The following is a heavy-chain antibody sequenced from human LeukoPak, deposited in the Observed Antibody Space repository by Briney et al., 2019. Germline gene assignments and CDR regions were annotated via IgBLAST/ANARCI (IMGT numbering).Heavy chain of an antibody. CDR1: GFTFSSSA. CDR2: ISNNGGYT. D-gene: IGHD1-1*01. CDR3: AKAPPYKKYFDY. V-gene: IGHV3-23*01. J-gene: IGHJ4*02. Sequence: GGSLGLSCAASGFTFSSSAMSWVRQAPGNGLEWVSAISNNGGYTYYADSVKGRFTISGDNSKNTLYLQMNSLRAEDTAVYYCAKAPPYKKYFDYWGQGTLVTVSS.